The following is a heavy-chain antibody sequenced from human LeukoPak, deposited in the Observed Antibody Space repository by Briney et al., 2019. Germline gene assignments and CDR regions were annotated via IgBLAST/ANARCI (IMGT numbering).Heavy chain of an antibody. D-gene: IGHD1-26*01. CDR3: ARVGRVGARVL. CDR2: IYTSGST. J-gene: IGHJ4*02. Sequence: SETLSLTCTVSGGSISSGSYYWSWIRRPAGKGLEWIGRIYTSGSTYYNPSLKSRVTISVDTSKNQFSLKLSSVTAADTAVYYCARVGRVGARVLGGQGTLVTVSS. V-gene: IGHV4-61*02. CDR1: GGSISSGSYY.